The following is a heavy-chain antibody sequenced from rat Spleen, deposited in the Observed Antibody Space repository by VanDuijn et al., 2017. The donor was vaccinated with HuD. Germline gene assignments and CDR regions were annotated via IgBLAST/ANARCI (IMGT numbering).Heavy chain of an antibody. D-gene: IGHD1-4*01. V-gene: IGHV5-29*01. CDR1: GFTFINYG. J-gene: IGHJ2*01. CDR3: ARQDYHFDY. CDR2: ISYDGSRT. Sequence: EVQLVESGGGLVQPGRSMKLSCAASGFTFINYGMAWVRQAPTRGLEWVAAISYDGSRTYYRDSVKGRFTISRDNAENTVYLQMNSLRSEDTATYYCARQDYHFDYWGQGVMVTVSS.